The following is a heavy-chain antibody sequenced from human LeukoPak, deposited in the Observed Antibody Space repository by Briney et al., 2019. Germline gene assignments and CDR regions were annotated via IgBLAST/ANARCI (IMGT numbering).Heavy chain of an antibody. D-gene: IGHD3-22*01. J-gene: IGHJ4*02. CDR1: GYTFTGYY. CDR3: AREDDYYDSSGYYHFDY. CDR2: INPNSGGT. V-gene: IGHV1-2*02. Sequence: ASVKVSCKASGYTFTGYYTHWVRQAPGQGLEWVGWINPNSGGTNYAQKFQGRVTMTRDTSISTAYMELSRLRSDDTAVYYCAREDDYYDSSGYYHFDYWGQGTLVTVSS.